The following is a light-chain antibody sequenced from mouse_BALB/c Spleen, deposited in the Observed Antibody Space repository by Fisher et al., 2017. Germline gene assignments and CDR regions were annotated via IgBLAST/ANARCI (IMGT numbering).Light chain of an antibody. CDR3: HQYHRSPFT. J-gene: IGKJ4*01. Sequence: DIVLTQTPTTMAASPGEKITITCSASSSISSNYLHWYQQKPGFSPKLLIYRTSNLASGVPARFSGSGSGTSYSLTISSMEAEDAATYYCHQYHRSPFTFGSGTKLEIK. CDR1: SSISSNY. V-gene: IGKV4-91*01. CDR2: RTS.